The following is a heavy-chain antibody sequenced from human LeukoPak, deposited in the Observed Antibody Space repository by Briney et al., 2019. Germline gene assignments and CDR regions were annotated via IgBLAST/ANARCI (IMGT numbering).Heavy chain of an antibody. Sequence: TGGSLRLSCAASGFTFSSYAMHWVRQAPGKGLEYVSAITNNGDNTYYVDSVKDRFTISRDNSKNTLFLQMGSLRPEDLAVYYCARSERPEGFPLDIWGRGTLVTVSS. V-gene: IGHV3-64*02. D-gene: IGHD1-14*01. CDR2: ITNNGDNT. J-gene: IGHJ4*02. CDR1: GFTFSSYA. CDR3: ARSERPEGFPLDI.